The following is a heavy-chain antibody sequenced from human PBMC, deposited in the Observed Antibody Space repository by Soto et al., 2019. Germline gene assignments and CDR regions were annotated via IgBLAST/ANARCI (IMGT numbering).Heavy chain of an antibody. CDR3: ARVFSSSWRNYYYYGMDV. CDR1: GFTFSSYG. Sequence: GSLRLSCAASGFTFSSYGMHWVRQAPGKGLEWVAVIWYDGSNKYYADSVKGRFTISRDSSKNTLYLQMNSLRAEDTAVYYCARVFSSSWRNYYYYGMDVWGQGTTVTVSS. D-gene: IGHD6-13*01. CDR2: IWYDGSNK. J-gene: IGHJ6*02. V-gene: IGHV3-33*01.